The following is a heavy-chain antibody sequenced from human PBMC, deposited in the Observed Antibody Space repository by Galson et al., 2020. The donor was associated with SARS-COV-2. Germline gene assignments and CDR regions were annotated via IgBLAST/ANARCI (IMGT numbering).Heavy chain of an antibody. V-gene: IGHV3-30*04. D-gene: IGHD6-13*01. J-gene: IGHJ4*02. Sequence: GESLKISCAASGFTFSSYAMHWVRQAPGKGLEWVAVISYDGSNKYYADSVKGRFTISRDNSKNTLYLQMNSLRAEDTAVYYCARDRIPRNSAALDYWGQGTLVTVSS. CDR1: GFTFSSYA. CDR3: ARDRIPRNSAALDY. CDR2: ISYDGSNK.